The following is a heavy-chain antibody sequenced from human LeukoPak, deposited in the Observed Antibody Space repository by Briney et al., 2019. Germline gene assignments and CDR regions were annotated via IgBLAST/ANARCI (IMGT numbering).Heavy chain of an antibody. CDR1: GYTFTGYY. CDR2: INPNSGGT. J-gene: IGHJ5*02. V-gene: IGHV1-2*02. CDR3: AKDSGSTSGARFDP. D-gene: IGHD1-26*01. Sequence: ASVKVSCKASGYTFTGYYMHWVRQAPGQGLEWMGWINPNSGGTNYAQKFQGRVTMTTDTSTSTAYMELRSLRSDDTAVYYCAKDSGSTSGARFDPWGQGTLVTVSS.